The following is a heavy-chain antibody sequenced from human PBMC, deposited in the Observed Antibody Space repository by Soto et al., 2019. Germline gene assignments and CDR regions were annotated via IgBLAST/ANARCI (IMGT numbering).Heavy chain of an antibody. CDR1: GGSISSGGYS. J-gene: IGHJ4*02. Sequence: PSETLSLTCAVSGGSISSGGYSWSWIRQPPGKGLEWIGYIYHSGSTYYNPSLKSRVTISVDRSKNQFSLKLSSVTAADTAVYNGPRGVGLVSGLGGQGPLAPV. CDR3: PRGVGLVSGL. CDR2: IYHSGST. V-gene: IGHV4-30-2*01. D-gene: IGHD1-26*01.